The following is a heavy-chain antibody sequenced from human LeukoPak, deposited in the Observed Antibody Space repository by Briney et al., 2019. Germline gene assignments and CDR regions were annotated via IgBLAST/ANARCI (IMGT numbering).Heavy chain of an antibody. D-gene: IGHD4-17*01. CDR2: IYTSGST. CDR1: GGSISSYS. CDR3: ARDTASYGDPYYFDY. Sequence: SETLSLTCTVSGGSISSYSWSWIRQPAGKGLEWIGRIYTSGSTNYNPSLKSRVTMSVDTSKNQFSLKLSSVTAADTAVYYCARDTASYGDPYYFDYWGQGTLVTVSS. V-gene: IGHV4-4*07. J-gene: IGHJ4*02.